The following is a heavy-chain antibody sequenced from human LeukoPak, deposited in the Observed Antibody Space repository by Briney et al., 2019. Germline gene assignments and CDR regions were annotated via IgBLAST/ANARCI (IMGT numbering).Heavy chain of an antibody. CDR1: GFTFSSYG. V-gene: IGHV3-23*01. Sequence: GGSLRLSCAASGFTFSSYGMHWVRQAPGKGLEWVSAISGSGGSTYYADSVKGRFTISRDNSKNTLYLQMNSLRAEDTAVYYCAKVPYGSTDYYMDVWGKGTTVTVSS. CDR2: ISGSGGST. D-gene: IGHD1-1*01. J-gene: IGHJ6*03. CDR3: AKVPYGSTDYYMDV.